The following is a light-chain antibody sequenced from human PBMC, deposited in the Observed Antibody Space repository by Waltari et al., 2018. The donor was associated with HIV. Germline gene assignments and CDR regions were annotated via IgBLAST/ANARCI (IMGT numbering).Light chain of an antibody. CDR1: NIGVKS. V-gene: IGLV3-21*04. CDR2: YDR. J-gene: IGLJ1*01. CDR3: QVWDSNSFFV. Sequence: SYVLTQPPSVSVAPGGTATISCGGDNIGVKSVHWFQQKPGQDPVLVIYYDRDRPSGISERFSGSNPGNTATLTITGVEAGDEADYYCQVWDSNSFFVFGSGTKVTVL.